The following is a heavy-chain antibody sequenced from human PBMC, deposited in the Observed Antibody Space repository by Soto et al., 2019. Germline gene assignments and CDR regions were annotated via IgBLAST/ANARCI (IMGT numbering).Heavy chain of an antibody. Sequence: QLQLAQSGAEVKKPGASVKVFCKVSGYAVTDLAMHWVRQTPGKGLEWMGGFDPEHGEIIYAQKFQGRVTMTEDTSTDTAYMELSSLRSEDTAVYYCATESTRGYGDYLDYWGQGTLVTVSS. J-gene: IGHJ4*02. CDR2: FDPEHGEI. V-gene: IGHV1-24*01. CDR3: ATESTRGYGDYLDY. CDR1: GYAVTDLA. D-gene: IGHD4-17*01.